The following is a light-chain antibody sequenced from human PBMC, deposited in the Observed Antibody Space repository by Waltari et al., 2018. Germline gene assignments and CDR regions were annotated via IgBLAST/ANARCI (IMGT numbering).Light chain of an antibody. V-gene: IGLV3-1*01. CDR1: ILGNKY. J-gene: IGLJ3*02. CDR2: QDT. Sequence: SYELTQPPSVSVSPGQTASITCSGDILGNKYASWYQQKPGQSPLLVIYQDTNRPSWIPERLSGSESGDAATLTIGGTQAMDEADYYCQGLGTGAWVFGGGTKLTVL. CDR3: QGLGTGAWV.